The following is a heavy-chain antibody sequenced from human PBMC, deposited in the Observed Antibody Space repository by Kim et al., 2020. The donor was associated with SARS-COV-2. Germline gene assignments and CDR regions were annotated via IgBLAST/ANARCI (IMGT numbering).Heavy chain of an antibody. Sequence: ATAYAASVKGRFTISRDDSKNTAYLQMNSLKTEDTAVYYCKGVATITGIDYWGQGTLVTVSS. CDR3: KGVATITGIDY. CDR2: AT. D-gene: IGHD5-12*01. J-gene: IGHJ4*02. V-gene: IGHV3-73*01.